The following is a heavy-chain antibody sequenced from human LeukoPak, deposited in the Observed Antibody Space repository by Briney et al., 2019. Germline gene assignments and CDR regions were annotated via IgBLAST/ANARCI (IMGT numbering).Heavy chain of an antibody. J-gene: IGHJ4*02. CDR2: ISYSGTT. V-gene: IGHV4-59*01. Sequence: PSETLSLTCPVSGGSISSYHWNWIRQPPGKGLEWIGYISYSGTTSYNPSLKSRVTISMDTSKNQFSLKLSSVTAADTAVYYCARGGSGRDTAMVWDYWGQGILVTVSS. D-gene: IGHD5-18*01. CDR3: ARGGSGRDTAMVWDY. CDR1: GGSISSYH.